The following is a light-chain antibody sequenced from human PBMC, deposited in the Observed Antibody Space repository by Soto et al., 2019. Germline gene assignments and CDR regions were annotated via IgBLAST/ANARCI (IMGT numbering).Light chain of an antibody. CDR2: EDN. J-gene: IGLJ3*02. V-gene: IGLV6-57*04. CDR3: QSYESSIVV. CDR1: SGSIDTNY. Sequence: NFMLTQPHSVSESPGKKVTISCIRSSGSIDTNYVQWYQQRPGSAPSTLIYEDNHRPSGVPDRFSGSIDSSSNSASLTISGLKAEDEADYYCQSYESSIVVFGGGTKLTVL.